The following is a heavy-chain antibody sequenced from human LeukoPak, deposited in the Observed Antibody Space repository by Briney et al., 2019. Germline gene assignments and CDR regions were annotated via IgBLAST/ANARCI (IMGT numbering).Heavy chain of an antibody. V-gene: IGHV4-59*01. D-gene: IGHD5-24*01. Sequence: PSETLSLTCTVSGGSISSYYWSWIRQPPGKGLEWIGYIYYSGSTNYNPSLKSRVTISVDTSKNQFSLKLSSVTAADTAVYYCARGGDGYYYYFDYWGQGTLVTVSS. J-gene: IGHJ4*02. CDR2: IYYSGST. CDR3: ARGGDGYYYYFDY. CDR1: GGSISSYY.